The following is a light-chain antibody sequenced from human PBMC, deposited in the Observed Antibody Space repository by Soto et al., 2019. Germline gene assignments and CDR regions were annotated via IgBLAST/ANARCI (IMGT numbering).Light chain of an antibody. CDR2: GAS. V-gene: IGKV3-20*01. J-gene: IGKJ5*01. Sequence: EIVLTQFPGTLSLSPGGRATLSCRASQSISSNYLAWYQQKPGQTPRLLIYGASTRAAGIPDRFSGSGSGTFFTLTISRLEPEDFAVYYCQRYGRSPPITFGQGTRLEI. CDR1: QSISSNY. CDR3: QRYGRSPPIT.